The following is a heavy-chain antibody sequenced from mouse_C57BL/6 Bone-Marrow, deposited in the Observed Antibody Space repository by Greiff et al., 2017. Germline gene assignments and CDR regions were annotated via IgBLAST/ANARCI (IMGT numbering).Heavy chain of an antibody. V-gene: IGHV1-50*01. CDR1: GYTFTSYW. Sequence: QVQLQQPGAELVKPGASVKLSCTASGYTFTSYWMQWVQQRPGQGLEWIGEIDPSDSSTNYNQKFKGKSTLTVDTSSSTAYMQLSSLTSEDSAVYYCARSTTVVPFAYWGQGTLVTVSA. J-gene: IGHJ3*01. D-gene: IGHD1-1*01. CDR2: IDPSDSST. CDR3: ARSTTVVPFAY.